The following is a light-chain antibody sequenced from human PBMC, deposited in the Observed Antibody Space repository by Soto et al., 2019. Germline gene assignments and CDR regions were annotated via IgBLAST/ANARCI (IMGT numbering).Light chain of an antibody. Sequence: QSALTQPASVSGSPGQSITISCTGTSSDVGGYNYVSWYQQHPGKAPKLMIYDVSNWPSGVSNRFSGSKSGNTASLTISGLQAEDEADYYCSSYTSSSTPGVFGGGTKLTVL. J-gene: IGLJ2*01. CDR1: SSDVGGYNY. CDR3: SSYTSSSTPGV. CDR2: DVS. V-gene: IGLV2-14*01.